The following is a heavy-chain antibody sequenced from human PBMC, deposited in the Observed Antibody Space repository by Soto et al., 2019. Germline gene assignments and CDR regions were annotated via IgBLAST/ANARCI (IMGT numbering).Heavy chain of an antibody. D-gene: IGHD3-16*01. Sequence: SETLSLTCAVSGYSISSGYYWGWIRQPPGKGLEWIGSIYHSGSTYYNPSLKSRVTISVDTSKNQFSLKLSSVTAADTAVYYWARMGGSNYVDYWGQGTLVTVSS. CDR2: IYHSGST. V-gene: IGHV4-38-2*01. CDR1: GYSISSGYY. J-gene: IGHJ4*02. CDR3: ARMGGSNYVDY.